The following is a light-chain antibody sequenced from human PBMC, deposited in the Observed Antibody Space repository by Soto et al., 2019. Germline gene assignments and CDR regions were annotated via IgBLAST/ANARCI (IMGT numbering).Light chain of an antibody. J-gene: IGKJ1*01. CDR2: GAS. V-gene: IGKV3-15*01. CDR1: QSVGSN. Sequence: ETRMMPTQPTRALSPKGVVLGGRRARQSVGSNLAWYQQKPGQAPRLLIYGASTRATGIPARFSGSRYETAYNLGMRCLTAYCSEVSFCEQYGRSAWTYGQGTKV. CDR3: EQYGRSAWT.